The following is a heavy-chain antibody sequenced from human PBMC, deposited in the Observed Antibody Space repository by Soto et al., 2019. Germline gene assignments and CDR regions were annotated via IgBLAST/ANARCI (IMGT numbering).Heavy chain of an antibody. Sequence: QVQLQQWGAGLLKPSETLSLTCAVYGGSFSGYYWSWIRQPPGKGLEWIGEINHSGSTNYNPSLKSRVTISVDSSQNQFSLKLSSVTAADTAVYYRARGVPLLVVVVPAAHGRRFDYWGQGTLVTVSS. CDR1: GGSFSGYY. J-gene: IGHJ4*02. D-gene: IGHD2-2*01. CDR3: ARGVPLLVVVVPAAHGRRFDY. CDR2: INHSGST. V-gene: IGHV4-34*01.